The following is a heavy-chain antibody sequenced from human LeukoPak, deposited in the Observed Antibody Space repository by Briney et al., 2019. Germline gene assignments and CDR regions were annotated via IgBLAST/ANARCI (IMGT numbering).Heavy chain of an antibody. CDR2: IYYSGST. CDR3: ARGGPYYYDGSGLHDY. Sequence: SETLSLTCTVSGDSISSYYWSWIRQPPGKGLEWIGCIYYSGSTNYNPSLKSRVIISVDTSKNQFSLKLSSVTAADTAVYYCARGGPYYYDGSGLHDYWGQGTLVTVSS. D-gene: IGHD3-22*01. CDR1: GDSISSYY. V-gene: IGHV4-59*08. J-gene: IGHJ4*02.